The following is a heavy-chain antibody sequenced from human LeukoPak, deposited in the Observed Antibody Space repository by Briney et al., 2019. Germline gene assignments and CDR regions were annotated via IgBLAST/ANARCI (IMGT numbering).Heavy chain of an antibody. V-gene: IGHV5-51*01. CDR3: ARQEYCSGGSCYTWFDP. CDR2: IYPGDSNT. J-gene: IGHJ5*02. CDR1: GYSFTSYW. Sequence: GESLKISCKGSGYSFTSYWIVWVRQMPGKGLEWMGSIYPGDSNTKYSPSFQGQVTISADKSISTAYLQWSSLKASDTAMYYCARQEYCSGGSCYTWFDPWGQGTLVTVSS. D-gene: IGHD2-15*01.